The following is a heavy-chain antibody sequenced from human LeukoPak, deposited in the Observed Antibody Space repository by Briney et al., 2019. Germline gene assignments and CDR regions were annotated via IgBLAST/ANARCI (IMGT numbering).Heavy chain of an antibody. V-gene: IGHV4-59*12. CDR1: GGSISSYY. CDR3: ARGKNLDYGSGSYYDAFDI. J-gene: IGHJ3*02. D-gene: IGHD3-10*01. CDR2: IYYSGST. Sequence: PSETLSLTCTVSGGSISSYYWSWIRQPPGKGLEWIGYIYYSGSTNYNPSLKSRVTISVDTSKNQFSLKLSSVTAADTAVYYCARGKNLDYGSGSYYDAFDIWGQGTMVTVSS.